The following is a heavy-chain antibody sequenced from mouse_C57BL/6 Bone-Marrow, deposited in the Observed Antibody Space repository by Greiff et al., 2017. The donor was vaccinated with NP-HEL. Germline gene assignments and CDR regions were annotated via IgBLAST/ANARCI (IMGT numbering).Heavy chain of an antibody. CDR3: ARVYYGSKDWYFDV. Sequence: ESGPGLVKPSQSLSLTCSVTGYSITSGYYWNWIRQFPGNKLEWMGYISYDGSNNYNPSLKNRISITRDTSKNQFFLKLNSVTTEDTATYYCARVYYGSKDWYFDVWGTGTTVTVSS. CDR2: ISYDGSN. CDR1: GYSITSGYY. D-gene: IGHD1-1*01. J-gene: IGHJ1*03. V-gene: IGHV3-6*01.